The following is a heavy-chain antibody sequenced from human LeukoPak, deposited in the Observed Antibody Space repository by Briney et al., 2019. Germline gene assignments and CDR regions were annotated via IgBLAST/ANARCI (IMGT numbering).Heavy chain of an antibody. J-gene: IGHJ4*02. D-gene: IGHD5-12*01. V-gene: IGHV4-59*01. CDR1: GGSISSYY. Sequence: SETLSLTCTVSGGSISSYYWSWIRQPPGKGLEWIGYIYYGGSTNYNPSLKSRVTISVDTSKNQFSLKLSSVTAADTAVYYCARETGRGYSGYGIWGQGTLVTVSS. CDR3: ARETGRGYSGYGI. CDR2: IYYGGST.